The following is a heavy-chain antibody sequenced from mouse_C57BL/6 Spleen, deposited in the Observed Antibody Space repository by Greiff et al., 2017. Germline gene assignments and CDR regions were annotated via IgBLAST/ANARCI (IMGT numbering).Heavy chain of an antibody. CDR2: ISGGGGNT. V-gene: IGHV5-9*01. Sequence: EVQVVESGGGLVKPGGSLKLSCAASGFTFSSYTMSWVRQTPEKRLEWVATISGGGGNTYYPDSVKGRFTISRDNAKNTLYLQMSSLRSEDTALYYCARHYGSSRYYAMDYWGQGTSVTVSS. CDR1: GFTFSSYT. CDR3: ARHYGSSRYYAMDY. D-gene: IGHD1-1*01. J-gene: IGHJ4*01.